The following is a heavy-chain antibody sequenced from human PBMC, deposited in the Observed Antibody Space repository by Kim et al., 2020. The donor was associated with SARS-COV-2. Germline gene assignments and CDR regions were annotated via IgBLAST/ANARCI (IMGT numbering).Heavy chain of an antibody. D-gene: IGHD2-2*01. J-gene: IGHJ4*02. CDR3: ARLPCASTNCYFDS. V-gene: IGHV4-4*01. Sequence: KYNPSFESRVTMSIDKSRKQFSLNLDSVTAADTAVYFCARLPCASTNCYFDSWGQGALVTVSS.